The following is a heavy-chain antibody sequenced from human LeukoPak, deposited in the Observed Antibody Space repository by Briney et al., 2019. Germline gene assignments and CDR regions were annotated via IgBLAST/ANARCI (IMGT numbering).Heavy chain of an antibody. Sequence: GGSLRLSCAASGLTFSSSAMSWVRQAPGKGLGWVSVIDGSGQTTYYADSVKGRFTISRDNSKNTVHLQLTSLRVEDTAVYYCAKVAAWTYFDSWGQGTLVTVSS. CDR2: IDGSGQTT. J-gene: IGHJ4*02. V-gene: IGHV3-23*01. CDR3: AKVAAWTYFDS. D-gene: IGHD3/OR15-3a*01. CDR1: GLTFSSSA.